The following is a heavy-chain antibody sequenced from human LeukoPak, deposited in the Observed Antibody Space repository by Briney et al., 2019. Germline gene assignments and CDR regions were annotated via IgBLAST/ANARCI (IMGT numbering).Heavy chain of an antibody. V-gene: IGHV4-59*01. D-gene: IGHD6-13*01. CDR1: GGSISSYY. CDR2: IHYSGST. J-gene: IGHJ4*02. Sequence: PSETLSFTCAVSGGSISSYYWSWIRQPPGKGLEWIGYIHYSGSTNYNPSLKSRVTMSVDTSKNQLSLKLSSVTAADTAVYYCARGTYSSSWYYADWGQGTLVTVSS. CDR3: ARGTYSSSWYYAD.